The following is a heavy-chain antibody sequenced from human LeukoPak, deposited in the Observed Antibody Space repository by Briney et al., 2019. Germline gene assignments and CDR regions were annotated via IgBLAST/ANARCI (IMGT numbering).Heavy chain of an antibody. CDR2: INTNSGDP. CDR3: ARFRPHGYYDTFDI. D-gene: IGHD5-18*01. Sequence: VASVKVSCKASGYTFTNYGVNWVRRAPGEGLEWMGWINTNSGDPTYAQGFTGRFVFSLDTSVSTAYLQISSLRAEDTAVYYCARFRPHGYYDTFDIWGQGTMVTVSS. V-gene: IGHV7-4-1*02. J-gene: IGHJ3*02. CDR1: GYTFTNYG.